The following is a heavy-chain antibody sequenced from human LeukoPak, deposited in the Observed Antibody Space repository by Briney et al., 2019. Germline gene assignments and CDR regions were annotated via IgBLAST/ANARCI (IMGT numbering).Heavy chain of an antibody. D-gene: IGHD6-6*01. J-gene: IGHJ4*02. CDR3: ARTPSSAGYFDY. CDR2: IYSGGST. CDR1: GFTVSSNY. V-gene: IGHV3-53*01. Sequence: HPGGSLRLSCTASGFTVSSNYMSWVSQAPGKGMEWVSVIYSGGSTYYADSVKGPFTISRDNSKNTLYLQMNSLRAEDTAVYYCARTPSSAGYFDYWGQGTLVTVSS.